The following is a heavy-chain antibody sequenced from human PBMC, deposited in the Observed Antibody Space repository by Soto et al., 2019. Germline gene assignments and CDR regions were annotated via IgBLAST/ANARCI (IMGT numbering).Heavy chain of an antibody. D-gene: IGHD6-13*01. V-gene: IGHV1-2*02. CDR2: INPNSGGT. Sequence: QVLLVQSGAEVKTPGASVKVSCKASGYTFTGYYMHWVRQAPGQGLEWMGWINPNSGGTNYAQKFQDRVTMTRDTSISTAYMEMSRLTSDDTAVYYCARDASQTFSSSYHNGYWGQGSLVTVSS. CDR1: GYTFTGYY. J-gene: IGHJ4*02. CDR3: ARDASQTFSSSYHNGY.